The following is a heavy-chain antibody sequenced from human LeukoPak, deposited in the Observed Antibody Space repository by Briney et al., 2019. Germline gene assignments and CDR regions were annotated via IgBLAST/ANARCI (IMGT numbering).Heavy chain of an antibody. J-gene: IGHJ4*02. V-gene: IGHV1-2*02. CDR1: GYTFTGYY. CDR3: ARSRLRIAVAGTDFSY. D-gene: IGHD6-19*01. CDR2: INPNSGGT. Sequence: APVKVSCKASGYTFTGYYMHWVRQAPGQGLEWMGWINPNSGGTNYAQKFQGRVTMTRDTSISTAYMELSRLRSDDTAVYYCARSRLRIAVAGTDFSYWGQGTLVTVSS.